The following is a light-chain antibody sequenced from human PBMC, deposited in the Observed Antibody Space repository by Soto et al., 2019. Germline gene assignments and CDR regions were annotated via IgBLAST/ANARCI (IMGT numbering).Light chain of an antibody. CDR3: SAYAGSNNFV. CDR1: SSDVGLYDY. CDR2: AVS. Sequence: QSVLTQPASVSGSPGQSITISCTGTSSDVGLYDYVSWYQQHPGKAPQLMIYAVSNRPSGVSNRFSGSKSGNTASLTVSGLQTEDEADYYCSAYAGSNNFVFGSGTKVTVL. V-gene: IGLV2-14*01. J-gene: IGLJ1*01.